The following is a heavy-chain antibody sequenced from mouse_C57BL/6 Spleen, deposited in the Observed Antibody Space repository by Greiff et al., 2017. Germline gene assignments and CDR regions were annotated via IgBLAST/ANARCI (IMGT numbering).Heavy chain of an antibody. D-gene: IGHD1-1*01. J-gene: IGHJ2*01. CDR1: GYTFTSYW. Sequence: QVQLQQPGAELVKPGASVKMSCKASGYTFTSYWITWVKQRPGQGLEWIGDIYPGSGSTNYNEKFKSKATLTVDTSSSTAYMQLSSLTSEDSAVYYCAREDYGSRGYYCDYGGQGTTRTVSS. CDR2: IYPGSGST. V-gene: IGHV1-55*01. CDR3: AREDYGSRGYYCDY.